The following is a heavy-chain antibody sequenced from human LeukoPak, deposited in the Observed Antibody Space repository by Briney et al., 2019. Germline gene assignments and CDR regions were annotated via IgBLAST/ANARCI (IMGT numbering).Heavy chain of an antibody. D-gene: IGHD3-16*01. Sequence: SETLSLTCTVSGYSISSGYYWGWIRQPPGKGLEWIGSTYHSGSTYYNPSLKSRVTISVDTSKNQFSLKLSSVTAADTAVYYCARSKFGSYFDYWGQGTLVTVSS. V-gene: IGHV4-38-2*02. CDR3: ARSKFGSYFDY. CDR1: GYSISSGYY. CDR2: TYHSGST. J-gene: IGHJ4*02.